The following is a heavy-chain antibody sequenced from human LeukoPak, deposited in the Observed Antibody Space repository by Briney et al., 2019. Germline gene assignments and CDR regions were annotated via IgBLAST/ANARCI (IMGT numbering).Heavy chain of an antibody. J-gene: IGHJ4*02. V-gene: IGHV1-2*02. Sequence: ASVKVSCKASGYTFTGYYMHCVRQAPGQGLEWMGWINPNSGGTNYAQKFQGRGTMTRDTSISTAYMELSRLRSDDTAVYYCARFSVVTPLDYWGQGTLVTVSS. D-gene: IGHD4-23*01. CDR1: GYTFTGYY. CDR2: INPNSGGT. CDR3: ARFSVVTPLDY.